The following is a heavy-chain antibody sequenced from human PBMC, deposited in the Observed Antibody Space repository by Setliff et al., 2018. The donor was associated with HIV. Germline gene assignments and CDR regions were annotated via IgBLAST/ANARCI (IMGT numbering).Heavy chain of an antibody. CDR3: ASGCLIGGSGPCRNFEF. V-gene: IGHV4-4*08. J-gene: IGHJ4*02. CDR2: IETTGTV. D-gene: IGHD3-9*01. Sequence: SETLSLTCNLSGDSIRSQFWTWIRQTPGKGLEWIASIETTGTVNYSPSLKSRVSISLDPSRSQFSLTLRSVTAADTAVYYCASGCLIGGSGPCRNFEFWGQGTLVTVSS. CDR1: GDSIRSQF.